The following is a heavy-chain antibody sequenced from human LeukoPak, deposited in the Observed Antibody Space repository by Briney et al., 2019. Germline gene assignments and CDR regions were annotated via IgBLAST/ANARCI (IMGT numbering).Heavy chain of an antibody. D-gene: IGHD3-9*01. CDR1: GGTFSSYG. J-gene: IGHJ5*02. CDR2: IIPILDIT. Sequence: SVKVSCEASGGTFSSYGISWVRQAPGQGLEWMGRIIPILDITNNAQKFQGRLTITADKSTSTAYMELSSLRPEDTAVYYCARCHYDIFSGAWFDPWGQGTLVTVSS. CDR3: ARCHYDIFSGAWFDP. V-gene: IGHV1-69*04.